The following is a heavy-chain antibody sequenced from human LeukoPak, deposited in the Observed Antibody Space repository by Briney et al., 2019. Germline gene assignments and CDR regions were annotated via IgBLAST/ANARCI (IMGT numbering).Heavy chain of an antibody. CDR2: INPNSGGT. D-gene: IGHD3-22*01. CDR1: GYTFTGYY. CDR3: ARTYYYDSSGDLFDI. Sequence: ASMKVSCKASGYTFTGYYMHWVRQAPGQGLEWMGWINPNSGGTNYAQKFQGRVTMTRDTSISTAYMELSRLGSDDTAVYYCARTYYYDSSGDLFDIWGQGTMVTVSS. J-gene: IGHJ3*02. V-gene: IGHV1-2*02.